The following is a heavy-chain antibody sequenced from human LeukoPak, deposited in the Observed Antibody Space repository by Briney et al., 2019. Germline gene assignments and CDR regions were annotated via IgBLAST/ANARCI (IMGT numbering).Heavy chain of an antibody. CDR2: IYYSGST. Sequence: SETLSLTCTVSGDSMSSYYWSWIRQPPGKGLEWIGYIYYSGSTNYNPSLKSRVTMSVDTSKNQFSLKLNSVTAADTAVYYCARRVVITNNFDYWGQGTLVTVSS. V-gene: IGHV4-59*08. CDR3: ARRVVITNNFDY. D-gene: IGHD3-22*01. CDR1: GDSMSSYY. J-gene: IGHJ4*02.